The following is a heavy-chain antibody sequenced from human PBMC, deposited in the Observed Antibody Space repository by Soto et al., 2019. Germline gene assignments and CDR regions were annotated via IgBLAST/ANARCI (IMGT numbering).Heavy chain of an antibody. D-gene: IGHD6-19*01. CDR3: AKATYSSGWRYYFDY. V-gene: IGHV3-23*01. J-gene: IGHJ4*02. CDR2: ISGSSDHT. Sequence: EVQLLESGGGLVQPGGSLRLSCAASGFTFSNFAMSWVRQAPGKGLEWVSAISGSSDHTFYADSVKGRFTISRDNSKNTLYLQVNSLRAEDTAVYYCAKATYSSGWRYYFDYWGQGTLVTVSS. CDR1: GFTFSNFA.